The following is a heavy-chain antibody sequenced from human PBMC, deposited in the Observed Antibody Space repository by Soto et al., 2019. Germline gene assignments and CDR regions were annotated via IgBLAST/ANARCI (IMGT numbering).Heavy chain of an antibody. V-gene: IGHV3-74*01. Sequence: GGSLRLSCAASGFTFSRHRMHWVRQAPGKGLVWVSRINVDGRTRDYAASVKGRFTISRDNAKNTLNLQMNSLRIEDTAVYYCARDANWNQADYWGQGTLVTVSS. D-gene: IGHD1-20*01. CDR3: ARDANWNQADY. CDR2: INVDGRTR. J-gene: IGHJ4*02. CDR1: GFTFSRHR.